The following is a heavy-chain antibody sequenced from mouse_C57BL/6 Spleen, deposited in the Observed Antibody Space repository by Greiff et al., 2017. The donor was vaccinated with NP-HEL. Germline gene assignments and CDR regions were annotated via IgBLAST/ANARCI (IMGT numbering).Heavy chain of an antibody. CDR3: ARSVDYDGFAY. V-gene: IGHV1-80*01. D-gene: IGHD2-4*01. J-gene: IGHJ3*01. Sequence: QVQLQQSGAVLVKPGASVKISCKASGYAFSSYWMNWVKQRPGKGLEWIGQIYPGDGDTNYNGKFKGKATLTADKSSSTAYMQLSSLTSEDSAVYFCARSVDYDGFAYWGQGTLVTVSA. CDR1: GYAFSSYW. CDR2: IYPGDGDT.